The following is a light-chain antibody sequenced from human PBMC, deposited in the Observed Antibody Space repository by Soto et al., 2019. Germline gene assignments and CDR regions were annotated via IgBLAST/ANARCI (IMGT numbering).Light chain of an antibody. CDR1: SSNIGATYH. J-gene: IGLJ3*02. V-gene: IGLV1-40*01. CDR3: QSYDSSLSALV. CDR2: SNT. Sequence: QSVLTQPPSVSGAPGQRVTISCTGTSSNIGATYHVHWYQQLPGTAPKLLIYSNTYRPSGVPDRFSGSKSGSSASLAITGLQAEDEAVYYCQSYDSSLSALVFGGGTKVTVL.